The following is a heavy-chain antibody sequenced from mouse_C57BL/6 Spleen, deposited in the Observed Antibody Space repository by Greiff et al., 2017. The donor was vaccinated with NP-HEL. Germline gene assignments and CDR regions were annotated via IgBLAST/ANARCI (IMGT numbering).Heavy chain of an antibody. D-gene: IGHD2-1*01. J-gene: IGHJ4*01. V-gene: IGHV5-16*01. Sequence: EVQLVESEGGLVQPGSSMKLSCTASGFTFSDYYMAWVRQVPEKGLEWVANINYDGSSTYYLDSLKSRFIISRDNAKNILYLQMSSLKSEDTATYYCARGDGNYPYYAMDYWGQGTSVTVSS. CDR1: GFTFSDYY. CDR3: ARGDGNYPYYAMDY. CDR2: INYDGSST.